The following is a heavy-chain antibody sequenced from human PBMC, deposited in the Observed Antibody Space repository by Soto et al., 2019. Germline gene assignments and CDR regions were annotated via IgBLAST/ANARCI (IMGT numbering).Heavy chain of an antibody. CDR3: AREGAHYYDSSGYYWFDY. V-gene: IGHV3-33*01. CDR1: GFTFSSSG. Sequence: GGSLRLSCAASGFTFSSSGMHWVRQAPGKGLEWVAVIWFDGSNKYYADSVKGRFTISRDNSKNTLYLQMNSLRAEDTAVYYCAREGAHYYDSSGYYWFDYWGQGTQVTVSS. D-gene: IGHD3-22*01. J-gene: IGHJ4*02. CDR2: IWFDGSNK.